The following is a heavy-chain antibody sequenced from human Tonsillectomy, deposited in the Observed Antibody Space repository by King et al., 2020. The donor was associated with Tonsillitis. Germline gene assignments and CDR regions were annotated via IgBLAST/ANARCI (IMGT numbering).Heavy chain of an antibody. V-gene: IGHV3-43*02. Sequence: VQLVQSGGGVVQPGGSLRLSCAASGFTFDDYAMHWVRQAPGKGLEWVSLISGDGGSTYYADSVKGRFTISRDNSKNSLYLQMNSLRTEDTALYYCAKAGHSSKWFGELLGYYYYMDVWGKGTTVTVSS. CDR3: AKAGHSSKWFGELLGYYYYMDV. J-gene: IGHJ6*03. CDR1: GFTFDDYA. CDR2: ISGDGGST. D-gene: IGHD3-10*01.